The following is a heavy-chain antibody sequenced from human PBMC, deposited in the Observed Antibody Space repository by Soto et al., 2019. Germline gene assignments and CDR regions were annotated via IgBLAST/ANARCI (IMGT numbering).Heavy chain of an antibody. D-gene: IGHD3-16*01. Sequence: ASVKVSCKASGYTFTSYAIHWVRQAPGQRLEWMGWINVGNGNTRYSQKFQGRLTLTRDTPGNTAYLELNSLISEDTAVYYCATPQDYYGCLDSWGQGTLVTVSS. CDR3: ATPQDYYGCLDS. V-gene: IGHV1-3*01. CDR1: GYTFTSYA. J-gene: IGHJ4*02. CDR2: INVGNGNT.